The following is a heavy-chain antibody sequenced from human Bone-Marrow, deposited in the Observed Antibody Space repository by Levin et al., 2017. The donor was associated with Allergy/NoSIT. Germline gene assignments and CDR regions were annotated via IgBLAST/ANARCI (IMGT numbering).Heavy chain of an antibody. CDR2: IFSNDEK. V-gene: IGHV2-26*01. CDR1: GFSLNNAKMG. J-gene: IGHJ6*02. Sequence: SGPTLVKPTETLTLTCTVSGFSLNNAKMGVSWIRQSPGKALEWLAHIFSNDEKSYSASLESRLTISKDTSKSQVVLSMTNMDPVDTGTYYCAREDEDYYYPMDVWGQGTTVTVSS. CDR3: AREDEDYYYPMDV.